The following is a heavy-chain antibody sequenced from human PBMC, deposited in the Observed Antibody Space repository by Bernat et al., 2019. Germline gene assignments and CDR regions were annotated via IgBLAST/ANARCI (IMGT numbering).Heavy chain of an antibody. Sequence: QVQLVESGGGVAQPGRSLRLSCVASGFTFSSYGMHWVRQAPGKGLEWAAIISYDGSNKYYADSVKGRFTISRDNSKNTLYLQMNSLRAEDTAVYYCAKDRGNSVRYYSYYYGMDVWGQGTTVTVSS. J-gene: IGHJ6*02. D-gene: IGHD4-23*01. CDR2: ISYDGSNK. V-gene: IGHV3-30*18. CDR1: GFTFSSYG. CDR3: AKDRGNSVRYYSYYYGMDV.